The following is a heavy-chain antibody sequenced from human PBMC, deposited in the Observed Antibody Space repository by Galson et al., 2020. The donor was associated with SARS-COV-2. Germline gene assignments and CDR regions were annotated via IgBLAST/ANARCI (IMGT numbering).Heavy chain of an antibody. CDR1: GYTFTSYY. Sequence: ASVKVSCKASGYTFTSYYMHWVRQAPGQGLEWMGIINPSGGSTSYAQKFQGRVTMTRDTSTSTVYMELSSLRSEDTAVYYCARDSRLAIFGVVITALDAFDIWGQGTMVTVSS. CDR2: INPSGGST. V-gene: IGHV1-46*03. CDR3: ARDSRLAIFGVVITALDAFDI. J-gene: IGHJ3*02. D-gene: IGHD3-3*01.